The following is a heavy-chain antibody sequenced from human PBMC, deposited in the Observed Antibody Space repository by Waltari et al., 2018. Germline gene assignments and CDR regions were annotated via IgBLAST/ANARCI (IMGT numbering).Heavy chain of an antibody. Sequence: QVQLQESGPSLLKPSETLSLICTVSGGSISGFYWSWVRQPPGKGLDWIGYIYYTGSTNLNPPLKSRVTMSVDTTKNQFSLKLSSVTAADTAFYYCARGGGGDWEWFDPWGQGTLVTVSS. D-gene: IGHD2-21*02. CDR1: GGSISGFY. J-gene: IGHJ5*02. V-gene: IGHV4-59*01. CDR3: ARGGGGDWEWFDP. CDR2: IYYTGST.